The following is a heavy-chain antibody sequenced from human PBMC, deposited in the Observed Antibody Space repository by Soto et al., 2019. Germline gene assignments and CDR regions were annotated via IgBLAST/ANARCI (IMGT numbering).Heavy chain of an antibody. J-gene: IGHJ6*02. V-gene: IGHV1-69*13. CDR1: GGTFSSYA. D-gene: IGHD4-17*01. CDR3: ARDLRLRGGITLDV. Sequence: SVKVSCKASGGTFSSYAISWVRQAPGQGLEWMGGIIPIFGTANYAQKFQGRVTITADESTSTAYMELSSLRSEDTAVYYCARDLRLRGGITLDVWGQGTTVTVSS. CDR2: IIPIFGTA.